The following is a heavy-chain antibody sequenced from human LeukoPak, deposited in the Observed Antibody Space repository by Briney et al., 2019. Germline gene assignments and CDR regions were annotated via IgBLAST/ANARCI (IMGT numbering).Heavy chain of an antibody. CDR3: AKGSCSSTSCKYDY. CDR1: GFTFSSYA. D-gene: IGHD2-2*01. J-gene: IGHJ4*02. CDR2: ISGSGGST. V-gene: IGHV3-23*01. Sequence: GGSLRLCCATSGFTFSSYAMSWVRQAPGKGLDWVSVISGSGGSTYYADSVKGRFTISRDNSKNTLYLQMNSLRAEDTAVYYCAKGSCSSTSCKYDYWGQGTLVTVSS.